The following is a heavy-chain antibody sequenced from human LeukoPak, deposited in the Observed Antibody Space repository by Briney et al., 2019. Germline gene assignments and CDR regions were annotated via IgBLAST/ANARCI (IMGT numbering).Heavy chain of an antibody. CDR3: ARDSDFQNWFDP. D-gene: IGHD3-3*01. CDR2: INPSGGTT. V-gene: IGHV1-46*01. J-gene: IGHJ5*02. CDR1: GYTFAKFY. Sequence: ASVKVSCKASGYTFAKFYIHWVRQAPGQGLEWMGIINPSGGTTSYAQKFQGRVSMTRDTSTSTVYMELSSLRSEDTAVYYCARDSDFQNWFDPWGQGTLVTVSS.